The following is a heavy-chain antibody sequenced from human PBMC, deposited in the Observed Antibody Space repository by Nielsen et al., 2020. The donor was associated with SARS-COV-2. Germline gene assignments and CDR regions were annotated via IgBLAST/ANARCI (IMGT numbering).Heavy chain of an antibody. CDR2: ISSNGGST. V-gene: IGHV3-64D*09. J-gene: IGHJ4*02. Sequence: GGSLRLSCSASGFTFSSYAMHWVRQAPGKGLEYVSAISSNGGSTYYADSVKGRFTISRDNSKNTLYPQMSSLRAEDTAVYYCVKGGGVPAAPVFDYWGQGTLVTVSS. CDR1: GFTFSSYA. CDR3: VKGGGVPAAPVFDY. D-gene: IGHD2-2*01.